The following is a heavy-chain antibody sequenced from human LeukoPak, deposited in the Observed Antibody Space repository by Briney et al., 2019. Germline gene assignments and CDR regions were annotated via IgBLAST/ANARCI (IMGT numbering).Heavy chain of an antibody. V-gene: IGHV3-33*01. J-gene: IGHJ3*02. CDR3: ARDVPAYYYGSSGYTGAFDI. CDR2: IWYDGSNK. Sequence: PGRSLRLSCAASGFTFSSYGMHWVRQAPGKGLEWVAVIWYDGSNKYYADSVKGRFTISRDNSKNTLYLQMNSLRAEDTAVYYCARDVPAYYYGSSGYTGAFDIWGQGTMVTVSS. D-gene: IGHD3-22*01. CDR1: GFTFSSYG.